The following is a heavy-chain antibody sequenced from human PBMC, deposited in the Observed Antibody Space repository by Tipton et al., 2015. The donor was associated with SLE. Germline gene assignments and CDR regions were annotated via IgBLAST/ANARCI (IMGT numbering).Heavy chain of an antibody. CDR2: LYYGGST. Sequence: TLSLTCTVSGGSISSINYFWGWIRQPPGKGLEWIGGLYYGGSTFYNPSLKSRVTISGDTSKKQFSLNLSSVTAADTAVYYCARGGEYDILLFDSWGQGTLVTVSS. J-gene: IGHJ4*02. CDR1: GGSISSINYF. D-gene: IGHD3-10*01. CDR3: ARGGEYDILLFDS. V-gene: IGHV4-39*07.